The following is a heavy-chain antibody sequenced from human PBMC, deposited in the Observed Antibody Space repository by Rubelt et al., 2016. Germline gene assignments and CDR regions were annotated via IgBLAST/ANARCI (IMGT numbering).Heavy chain of an antibody. J-gene: IGHJ4*02. Sequence: QVQLVQSGAEVKKPGASVKVSCKASGYTFTSYAMHWVRQAPGQRLEWMGWINAGNGNTKYSQKFQGRVTMTRDTSASTAYMGLSSLRSEDTAVYYCARGSYSSSFDYWGQGTLVTVSS. D-gene: IGHD6-13*01. CDR3: ARGSYSSSFDY. CDR2: INAGNGNT. V-gene: IGHV1-3*01. CDR1: GYTFTSYA.